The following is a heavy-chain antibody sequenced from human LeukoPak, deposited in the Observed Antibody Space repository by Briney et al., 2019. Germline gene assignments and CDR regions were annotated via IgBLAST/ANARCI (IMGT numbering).Heavy chain of an antibody. CDR2: MNPKTGNT. J-gene: IGHJ4*02. Sequence: ASVKVSCKASGYTFTSYDINWVRQATGQGLEWMGWMNPKTGNTGHAQKFKGRVTMTMSTSVTTAYMELSSLRSEDTAVYHCARGSTVDTVATPLKYWGQGTLVTVSS. CDR3: ARGSTVDTVATPLKY. D-gene: IGHD5-12*01. CDR1: GYTFTSYD. V-gene: IGHV1-8*01.